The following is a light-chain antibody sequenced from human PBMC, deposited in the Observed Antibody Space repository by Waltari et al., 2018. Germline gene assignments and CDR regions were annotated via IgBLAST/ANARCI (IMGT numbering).Light chain of an antibody. Sequence: DIVMTQSPDSLGVSLGDRATIHCKSSQSVLYSSNNKNYLSWYQQKPGQPPKMIIYWASTRESGVPDRFSGSGSGTDFTLTISSLQAEDVAVYYCLQTYVSPYTFGQGTNLEI. V-gene: IGKV4-1*01. J-gene: IGKJ2*01. CDR3: LQTYVSPYT. CDR1: QSVLYSSNNKNY. CDR2: WAS.